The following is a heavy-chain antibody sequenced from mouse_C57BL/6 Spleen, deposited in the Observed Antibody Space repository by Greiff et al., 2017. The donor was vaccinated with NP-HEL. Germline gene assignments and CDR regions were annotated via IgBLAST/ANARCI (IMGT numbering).Heavy chain of an antibody. D-gene: IGHD1-1*01. CDR2: IRNKANGYTT. Sequence: EVKLVESGGGLVQPGGSLSLSCAASGFTFTDYYMSWVRQPPGKALEWLGFIRNKANGYTTEYSASVKGRFTISRDNSQSILYLQMNALRAEDSATYYCARYYYGVGYAMDYWGQGTSVTVSS. J-gene: IGHJ4*01. CDR1: GFTFTDYY. CDR3: ARYYYGVGYAMDY. V-gene: IGHV7-3*01.